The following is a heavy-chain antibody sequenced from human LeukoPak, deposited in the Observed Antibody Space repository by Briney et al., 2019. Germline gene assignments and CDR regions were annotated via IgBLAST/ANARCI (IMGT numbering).Heavy chain of an antibody. J-gene: IGHJ3*02. CDR1: GFTVSSSY. CDR3: ARMGTMIRGVATGLDI. Sequence: GGSLRLSCAASGFTVSSSYMTWVRQAPGKGLEWVSIIYSGGNTYYADSVQGRFTISRDNSKNILYLQMNSLRVEDTAVYYCARMGTMIRGVATGLDIWGQGTMVTVSS. CDR2: IYSGGNT. V-gene: IGHV3-66*01. D-gene: IGHD3-10*01.